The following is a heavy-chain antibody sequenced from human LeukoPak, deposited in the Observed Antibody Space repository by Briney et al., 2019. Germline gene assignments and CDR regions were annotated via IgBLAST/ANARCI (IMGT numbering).Heavy chain of an antibody. Sequence: PGGSLRLSCAASGFTFSSYSMNWVRQAPGKGLEWVSYISSSSSTIYYADSVKGRFTISRDNAKNSLYLQMDSLRAEDTAVYYCAKGARGYFDYWGQGTLVTVSS. CDR2: ISSSSSTI. J-gene: IGHJ4*02. V-gene: IGHV3-48*01. D-gene: IGHD3-10*01. CDR3: AKGARGYFDY. CDR1: GFTFSSYS.